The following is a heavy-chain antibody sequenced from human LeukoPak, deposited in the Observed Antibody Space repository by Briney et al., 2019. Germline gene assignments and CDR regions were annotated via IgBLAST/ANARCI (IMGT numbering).Heavy chain of an antibody. D-gene: IGHD2-2*01. CDR1: GFTFSSYG. CDR2: VSDSGRGT. V-gene: IGHV3-23*01. J-gene: IGHJ4*02. CDR3: AKSFRSTSLDY. Sequence: GGSLRLSCAASGFTFSSYGMSWVRQAPGKGLEWVSAVSDSGRGTYYADSVKGRFTISRDSSKDTLYLQMNSLRAEDTAVYYCAKSFRSTSLDYWGQGTLVTVSS.